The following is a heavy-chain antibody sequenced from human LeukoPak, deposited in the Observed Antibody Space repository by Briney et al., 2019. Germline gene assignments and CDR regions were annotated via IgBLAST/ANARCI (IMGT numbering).Heavy chain of an antibody. D-gene: IGHD1-26*01. CDR2: INSDGSTT. CDR1: GFTFSSYS. J-gene: IGHJ3*02. CDR3: ARRGASTGAFDI. Sequence: GGSLRLSCAASGFTFSSYSMNWVRQAPGKGLVWVSRINSDGSTTNYADSVKGRFTISRDNAKNTLYLQMNSLRAEDTAVYYCARRGASTGAFDIWGQGTMVTVSS. V-gene: IGHV3-74*01.